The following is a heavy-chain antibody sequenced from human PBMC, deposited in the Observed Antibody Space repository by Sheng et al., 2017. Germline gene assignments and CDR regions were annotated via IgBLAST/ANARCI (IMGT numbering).Heavy chain of an antibody. CDR2: IYTSGST. V-gene: IGHV4-61*02. J-gene: IGHJ3*02. CDR1: GGSISSGSYY. Sequence: QVQLQESGPGLVKPSQTLSLTCTVSGGSISSGSYYWSWIRQPAGKGLEWIGRIYTSGSTNYNPSLKSRVTISVDTSKNQFSLKLSSVTAADTAVYYCARELAVAGSVAFDIWGQGQWSPS. CDR3: ARELAVAGSVAFDI. D-gene: IGHD6-19*01.